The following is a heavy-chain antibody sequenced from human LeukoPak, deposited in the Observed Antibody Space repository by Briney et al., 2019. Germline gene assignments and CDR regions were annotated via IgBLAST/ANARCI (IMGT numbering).Heavy chain of an antibody. CDR3: ARDIRSVRGVFDY. Sequence: PGGSLRLSCAASGFTFSSYSMNWVRQAPGKGLEWVANIKQDGSEKYYVDSVKGRFTISRDNAKNSLYLQMNSLRAEDTAVYYCARDIRSVRGVFDYWGQGTLVTVSS. J-gene: IGHJ4*02. CDR2: IKQDGSEK. CDR1: GFTFSSYS. V-gene: IGHV3-7*01. D-gene: IGHD3-10*01.